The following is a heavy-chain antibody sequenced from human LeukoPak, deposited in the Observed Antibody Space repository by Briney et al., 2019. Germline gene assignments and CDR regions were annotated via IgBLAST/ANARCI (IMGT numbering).Heavy chain of an antibody. CDR3: ARGRGASSGSGSHGTTSSYYMDV. Sequence: GASVKVSCRASGYSLTSYALNWVRQAPGQGFEWMGWINTNTGNPTYAQGFTGRFVFSLYTSVSTAHMQISSLKTEDTAVYFCARGRGASSGSGSHGTTSSYYMDVWGKGTTVTVSS. CDR2: INTNTGNP. D-gene: IGHD3-10*01. V-gene: IGHV7-4-1*02. J-gene: IGHJ6*03. CDR1: GYSLTSYA.